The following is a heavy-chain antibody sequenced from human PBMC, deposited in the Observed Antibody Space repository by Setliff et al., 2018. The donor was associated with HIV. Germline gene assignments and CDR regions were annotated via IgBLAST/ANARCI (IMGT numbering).Heavy chain of an antibody. CDR1: GFTFSNAW. CDR3: TTTFAALDSSN. V-gene: IGHV3-15*01. Sequence: KPGGSLRLSCAASGFTFSNAWMSWVRQAPGKGLEWVGRIKSKTDGGTTDYAAPVKGRFAISRDDSKNMLFLQMNSLKTEDTAVYYCTTTFAALDSSNWGQGTLVTVSS. CDR2: IKSKTDGGTT. D-gene: IGHD2-2*03. J-gene: IGHJ4*02.